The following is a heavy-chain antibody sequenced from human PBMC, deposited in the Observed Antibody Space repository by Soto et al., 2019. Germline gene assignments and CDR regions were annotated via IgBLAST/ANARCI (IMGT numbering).Heavy chain of an antibody. D-gene: IGHD3-22*01. CDR2: ISSHYGRG. CDR3: VKDERGYPYY. V-gene: IGHV3-23*01. CDR1: GFTFSSYA. J-gene: IGHJ4*02. Sequence: GGSLRLSCAASGFTFSSYAMSWVRQTPGKGLEWISTISSHYGRGYYADSVKGRFTISRDNSNNTLYLQMNSLRVDDTAIYYCVKDERGYPYYWGQGTLVTVSS.